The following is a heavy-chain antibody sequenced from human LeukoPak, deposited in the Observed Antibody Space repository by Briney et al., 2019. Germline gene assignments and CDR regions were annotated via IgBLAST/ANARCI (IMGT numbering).Heavy chain of an antibody. D-gene: IGHD3-10*01. CDR1: GFTFSSYW. CDR2: IKSDGSST. Sequence: TGGSLGLSCAASGFTFSSYWMHWVRQVPGKGLVWVSRIKSDGSSTSYADSVKGRFTMSRDNAKNTLYLQMNSLRAEDTAVYYCVRESRTDYYGDFWGQGTLVTVSS. CDR3: VRESRTDYYGDF. V-gene: IGHV3-74*01. J-gene: IGHJ4*02.